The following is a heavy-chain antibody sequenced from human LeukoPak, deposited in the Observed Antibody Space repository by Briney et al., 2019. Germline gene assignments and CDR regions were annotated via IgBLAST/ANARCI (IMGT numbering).Heavy chain of an antibody. CDR2: INPNSGGT. Sequence: ASVKVSCKASGYTFTGYYMHWVRQAPGQGLEWMGWINPNSGGTNYAQKFQGRVTMTRDTSISTAYMELSRLRSDDTAVYYCARTNTYYYYSSGYYHQDPFDYWGQGTLVTVSS. CDR3: ARTNTYYYYSSGYYHQDPFDY. J-gene: IGHJ4*02. V-gene: IGHV1-2*02. D-gene: IGHD3-22*01. CDR1: GYTFTGYY.